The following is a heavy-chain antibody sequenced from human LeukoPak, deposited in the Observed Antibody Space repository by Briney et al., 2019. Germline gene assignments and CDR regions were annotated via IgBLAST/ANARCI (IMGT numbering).Heavy chain of an antibody. V-gene: IGHV4-31*03. J-gene: IGHJ6*03. CDR3: ARAGYDHDYYYYYYMDV. CDR2: IYYSGST. Sequence: PSETLSLTCTVSGGSISSGGYYWSWIRQHPGKGLEWIGYIYYSGSTYYNPSLKSRVTISVDTSKNQFSLKLSSVTAADTAVYYCARAGYDHDYYYYYYMDVWGKGTTVTVSS. CDR1: GGSISSGGYY. D-gene: IGHD5-12*01.